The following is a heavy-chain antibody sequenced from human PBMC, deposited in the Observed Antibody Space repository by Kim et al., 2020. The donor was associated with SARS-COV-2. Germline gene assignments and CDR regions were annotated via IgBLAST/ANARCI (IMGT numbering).Heavy chain of an antibody. D-gene: IGHD5-18*01. Sequence: SETLSLTCTVSGGSISSGGYYWSWIRQHPGKGLEWIGYIYDSGSTYYNPSLKSRVTISVDTSKNQFSLKLSSVTAADTAVYYCARDKRYSYGPSWWFDPWGQGTLVTVSS. CDR2: IYDSGST. CDR3: ARDKRYSYGPSWWFDP. J-gene: IGHJ5*02. V-gene: IGHV4-31*03. CDR1: GGSISSGGYY.